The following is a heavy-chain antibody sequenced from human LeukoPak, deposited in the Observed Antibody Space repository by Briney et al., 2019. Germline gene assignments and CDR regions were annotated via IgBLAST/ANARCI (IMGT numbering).Heavy chain of an antibody. D-gene: IGHD6-19*01. V-gene: IGHV4-59*08. J-gene: IGHJ4*02. CDR1: GGSISSYY. Sequence: PSETLSLTCTVSGGSISSYYWSWIRQPPGKGLEWIGYIYYSGSTNYNPSLKSRVTISVDTSKNQFSLKLSSVTAADTAVYYCARQGVAVAGTRGEFDYWGQGTLVTVSS. CDR2: IYYSGST. CDR3: ARQGVAVAGTRGEFDY.